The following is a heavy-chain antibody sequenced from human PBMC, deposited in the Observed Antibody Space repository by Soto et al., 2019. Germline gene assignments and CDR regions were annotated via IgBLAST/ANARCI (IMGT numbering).Heavy chain of an antibody. Sequence: QLQLQESGPGLVRPSGTLSLTCAVSGGFPSTNKWWSWVRQPPGKGLERIGEAYHSGSTEYNPSLKSRVSISVDKSKNQISLKLTSATAADTAVYYCARSPPSSYYGGSGTFDYWGQGTLVTVSS. CDR3: ARSPPSSYYGGSGTFDY. CDR1: GGFPSTNKW. V-gene: IGHV4-4*02. J-gene: IGHJ4*02. D-gene: IGHD3-10*01. CDR2: AYHSGST.